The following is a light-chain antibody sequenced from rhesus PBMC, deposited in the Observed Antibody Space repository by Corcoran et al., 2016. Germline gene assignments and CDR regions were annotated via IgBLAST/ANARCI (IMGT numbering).Light chain of an antibody. CDR3: QHYSTIPYT. J-gene: IGKJ2*01. CDR2: EAS. Sequence: DIQMTQSPSSLSASVGDRVTITCRASQGITDDLAWYQQKPGETPKLLIFEASTLQSGIPSRFSGGGYGTDFTPTITSLQSECFATYYCQHYSTIPYTFGQGAKVEIK. V-gene: IGKV1-25*01. CDR1: QGITDD.